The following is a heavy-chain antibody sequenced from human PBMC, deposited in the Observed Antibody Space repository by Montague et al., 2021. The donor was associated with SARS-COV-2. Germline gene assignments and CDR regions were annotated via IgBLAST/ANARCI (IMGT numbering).Heavy chain of an antibody. CDR2: IYSGGST. CDR3: ARGGSWFGELFTSYYCHYYMDV. CDR1: GFTVSSNH. J-gene: IGHJ6*03. D-gene: IGHD3-10*01. Sequence: SLRLSCAASGFTVSSNHMSWVRQAPGKGLEWVSVIYSGGSTYYAVSVKGRFTISRDNSKNTLYLQMNSLRAEDTAVYYCARGGSWFGELFTSYYCHYYMDVWGKGTTVTVSS. V-gene: IGHV3-66*02.